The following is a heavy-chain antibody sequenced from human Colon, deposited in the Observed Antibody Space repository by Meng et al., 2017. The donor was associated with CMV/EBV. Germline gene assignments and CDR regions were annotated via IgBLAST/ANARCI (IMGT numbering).Heavy chain of an antibody. J-gene: IGHJ6*02. CDR1: GFTFTTYS. CDR2: ISSSTTYI. CDR3: ARLRGYYDSSGYYYYYGMDV. D-gene: IGHD3-22*01. Sequence: GESLKISCAASGFTFTTYSINWVRQAPGKGLEWVSSISSSTTYIYYADSVKGRFTISRDNAKNSLYLQMKSLRAEDTAVYYCARLRGYYDSSGYYYYYGMDVWGQGTTVTVSS. V-gene: IGHV3-21*01.